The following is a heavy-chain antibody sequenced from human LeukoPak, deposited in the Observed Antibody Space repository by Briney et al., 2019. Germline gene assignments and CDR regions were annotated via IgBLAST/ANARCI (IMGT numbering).Heavy chain of an antibody. CDR3: ARTTEGGYTYGYFYYYYMDV. V-gene: IGHV4-38-2*02. D-gene: IGHD5-18*01. J-gene: IGHJ6*03. CDR2: IYHSGSS. Sequence: SETLSLTCTVSGYSITSAYYWGWIRQSPGKGLAWIGSIYHSGSSYYNPSLKSRVTISVDTSKNQFSLKLTSVTAADTAVYYCARTTEGGYTYGYFYYYYMDVWGKGTTVTISS. CDR1: GYSITSAYY.